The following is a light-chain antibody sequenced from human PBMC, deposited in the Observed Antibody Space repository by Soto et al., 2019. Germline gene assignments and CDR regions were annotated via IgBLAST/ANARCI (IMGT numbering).Light chain of an antibody. J-gene: IGKJ2*01. V-gene: IGKV3-15*01. Sequence: EIVMTQSPATLSVSPGERATLSCRASQSISNNLIWYQQKSGQAPRLLIYGASTRATGIPARFSGSGSGTEFTLTISSLQSEDFAVYYCQQYDNWPPYTFGQGTKLEIK. CDR3: QQYDNWPPYT. CDR1: QSISNN. CDR2: GAS.